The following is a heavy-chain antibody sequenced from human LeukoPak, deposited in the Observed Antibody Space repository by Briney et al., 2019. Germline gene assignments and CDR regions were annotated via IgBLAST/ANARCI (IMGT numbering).Heavy chain of an antibody. CDR1: GFTFSSYS. D-gene: IGHD3-3*01. V-gene: IGHV3-21*01. Sequence: PGGSLRLSCAASGFTFSSYSMNWVRQAPGKGLEWVSSISSSSSYIYYADSVKGRFTISRDNAKNSLYLQMNSLRAEDTAVYYCARFVAEKYDLWSGYYSTNMDVWGKGTTVTVSS. CDR2: ISSSSSYI. J-gene: IGHJ6*03. CDR3: ARFVAEKYDLWSGYYSTNMDV.